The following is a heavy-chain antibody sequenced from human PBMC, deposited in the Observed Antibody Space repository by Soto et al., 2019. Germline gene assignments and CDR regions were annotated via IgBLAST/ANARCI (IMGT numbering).Heavy chain of an antibody. D-gene: IGHD2-21*02. J-gene: IGHJ6*02. V-gene: IGHV4-59*01. CDR2: MYNTGST. CDR3: ARDLWGYCGTDCYPLDV. Sequence: QVQLQESGPGLVKPSETLSLTCTVSGGTISRYYWSWIRQPPGKGLEWIGYMYNTGSTVYNPSFKSRVTISVDTSKYQFSLKLNSVTAADPAVYYCARDLWGYCGTDCYPLDVWGQGTTVTVSS. CDR1: GGTISRYY.